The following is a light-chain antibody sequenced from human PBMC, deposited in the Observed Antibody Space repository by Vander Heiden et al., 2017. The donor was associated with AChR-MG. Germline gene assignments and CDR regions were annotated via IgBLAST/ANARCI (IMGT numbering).Light chain of an antibody. V-gene: IGLV3-19*01. Sequence: SSELTQDSAVSVALGQPVRITCQGDSLRSYYASWYQQKPGQAPVLVIYGKNNRPSGIPDRFSGSSSGNTASLTITGAQAEDEADYYCNSRDSSGNHLNWVFGGGTKLTVL. J-gene: IGLJ3*02. CDR1: SLRSYY. CDR2: GKN. CDR3: NSRDSSGNHLNWV.